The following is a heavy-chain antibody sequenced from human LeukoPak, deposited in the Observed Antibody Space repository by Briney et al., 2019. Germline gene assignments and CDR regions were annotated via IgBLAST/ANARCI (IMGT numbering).Heavy chain of an antibody. D-gene: IGHD2-2*01. J-gene: IGHJ4*02. CDR2: INADDGNT. Sequence: GASVKVFCKTSGYIFTTYAIHWVRQAPRRGLDSMGLINADDGNTRYSQRFQGRVTITRDTSANTAYMELNSLRAEDTAVYYCARAQVPIVVVPAAIDYWGQGTLVTVSS. CDR1: GYIFTTYA. V-gene: IGHV1-3*01. CDR3: ARAQVPIVVVPAAIDY.